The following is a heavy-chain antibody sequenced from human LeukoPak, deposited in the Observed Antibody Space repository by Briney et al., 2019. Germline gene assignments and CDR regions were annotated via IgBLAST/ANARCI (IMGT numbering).Heavy chain of an antibody. Sequence: GGSLRLSCAASGFTFSNYTMNWVRQAPGKGLEYVSAISSNGDNTCYADSVKGRFTISRDNSKNTLYLQMSSLRADDTAVYYCVRGTGYWGQGTLVTVSS. CDR2: ISSNGDNT. CDR1: GFTFSNYT. V-gene: IGHV3-64D*06. CDR3: VRGTGY. J-gene: IGHJ4*02.